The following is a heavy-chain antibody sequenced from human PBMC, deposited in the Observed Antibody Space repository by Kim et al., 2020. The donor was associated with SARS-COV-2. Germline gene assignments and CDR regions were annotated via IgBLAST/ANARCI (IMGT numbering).Heavy chain of an antibody. CDR3: ARDLMTAGRYCTNGVCSTLVNWFDP. CDR2: INAGNGNT. V-gene: IGHV1-3*01. CDR1: GYTFTSYA. Sequence: ASVKVSCKASGYTFTSYAMHWVRQAPGQRLEWMGWINAGNGNTKYSQKFQGRVTITRDTSASTAYMELSSLRSEDTAVYYCARDLMTAGRYCTNGVCSTLVNWFDPWGQGTLVTVSS. J-gene: IGHJ5*02. D-gene: IGHD2-8*01.